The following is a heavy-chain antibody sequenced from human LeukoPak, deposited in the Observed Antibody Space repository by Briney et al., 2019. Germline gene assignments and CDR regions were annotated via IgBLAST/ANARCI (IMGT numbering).Heavy chain of an antibody. CDR1: GYSISCGYY. CDR2: IYHSGST. D-gene: IGHD3-22*01. Sequence: SETPSLTCTVPGYSISCGYYWGWIRQPPGKGLEWIGSIYHSGSTYYNPSLRSRVTISVDTSKNQFALKLSTVTAADTAVYYCARRKITMMVAQTGGGSLAYMDVWGKGTTVTVSS. V-gene: IGHV4-38-2*02. CDR3: ARRKITMMVAQTGGGSLAYMDV. J-gene: IGHJ6*03.